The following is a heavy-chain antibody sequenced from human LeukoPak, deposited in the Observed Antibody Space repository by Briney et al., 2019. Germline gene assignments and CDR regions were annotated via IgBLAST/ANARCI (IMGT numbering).Heavy chain of an antibody. D-gene: IGHD3-10*01. V-gene: IGHV1-69*13. CDR3: ARAGSPRWFGELLPKYLGTRSHYYYYGMDV. CDR1: GGTFSSYA. Sequence: GASVTVSFKASGGTFSSYAISWVRQAPGQGLEWMGGIIPIFGTANYAQKFQGRVTITADESTSTAYMELSSLRSEDTAVYYCARAGSPRWFGELLPKYLGTRSHYYYYGMDVWGQGTTVTVSS. CDR2: IIPIFGTA. J-gene: IGHJ6*02.